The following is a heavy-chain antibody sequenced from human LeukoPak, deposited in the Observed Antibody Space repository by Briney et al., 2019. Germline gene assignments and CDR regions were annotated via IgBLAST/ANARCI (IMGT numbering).Heavy chain of an antibody. CDR2: IGGSGDYT. Sequence: GGSLGLSCAASGFTFNNYAMSWVRQAPGKGLEWVSSIGGSGDYTFYADSVKGRFTISRDNSKDTLYLQMNSLRVEDTAIYYCAKDRPNYYGTNGHYYTRNGDYWGQGTLVTVSS. CDR1: GFTFNNYA. V-gene: IGHV3-23*01. D-gene: IGHD3-22*01. J-gene: IGHJ4*02. CDR3: AKDRPNYYGTNGHYYTRNGDY.